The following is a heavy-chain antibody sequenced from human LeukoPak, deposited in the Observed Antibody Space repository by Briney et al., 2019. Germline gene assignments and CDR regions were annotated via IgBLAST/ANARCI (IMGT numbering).Heavy chain of an antibody. CDR2: ISYDGSNK. V-gene: IGHV3-30-3*01. D-gene: IGHD6-19*01. Sequence: PGGSLRLSCAASGFTFSSYAMHWVRQAPGKGLEWVAVISYDGSNKYYADSVKGRFTISRDNAKNSLYLQMNSLRAEDTALYYCAKGASIAVAGTLDYWGQGTLVTVSS. CDR1: GFTFSSYA. CDR3: AKGASIAVAGTLDY. J-gene: IGHJ4*02.